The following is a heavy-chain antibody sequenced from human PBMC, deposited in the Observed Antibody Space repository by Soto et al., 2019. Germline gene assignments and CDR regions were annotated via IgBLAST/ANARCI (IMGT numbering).Heavy chain of an antibody. CDR1: GYTFGYYG. Sequence: ASVKVSCKASGYTFGYYGIGWVRQAPGQGLEWVGWISAYNGNRHFAQNVQGRVTMTTDTSTRTASMELSSLRSDDTAVYYCARERSVGYCITTTCPKPFYYYAMDVWGQGTTVTVSS. CDR2: ISAYNGNR. J-gene: IGHJ6*02. D-gene: IGHD2-2*01. CDR3: ARERSVGYCITTTCPKPFYYYAMDV. V-gene: IGHV1-18*01.